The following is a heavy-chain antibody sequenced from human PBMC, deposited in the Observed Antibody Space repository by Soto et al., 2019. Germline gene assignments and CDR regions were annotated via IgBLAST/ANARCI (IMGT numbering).Heavy chain of an antibody. D-gene: IGHD3-3*01. CDR2: VYYSGST. J-gene: IGHJ4*02. CDR1: GGSISSGSYY. Sequence: SETLSLTCTVSGGSISSGSYYWDWIRQPPGKGLEWIGNVYYSGSTNYNQSLESRVTISVDTSKNQFFLKLNSVTAADTAVYYCARSTSTIFGVITLFFDYWGQGTLVTVSS. CDR3: ARSTSTIFGVITLFFDY. V-gene: IGHV4-39*07.